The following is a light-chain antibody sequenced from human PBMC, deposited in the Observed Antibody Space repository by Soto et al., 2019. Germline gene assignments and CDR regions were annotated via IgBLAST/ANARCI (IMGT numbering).Light chain of an antibody. CDR2: EVS. CDR1: SSDVGGYNY. V-gene: IGLV2-14*01. CDR3: CSYTSTNTLV. J-gene: IGLJ3*02. Sequence: QSALTQPASVSGSPGQSITISCTGTSSDVGGYNYVSWYQHHPGKAPKVMIYEVSNRPSGVSNRCSGSKSGNTASLTISGLPAEDEADYFCCSYTSTNTLVFGGGTKLTVL.